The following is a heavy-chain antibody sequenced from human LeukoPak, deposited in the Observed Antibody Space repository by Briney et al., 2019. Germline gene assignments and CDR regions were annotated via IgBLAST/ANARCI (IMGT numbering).Heavy chain of an antibody. CDR1: GFTFSSYW. CDR3: AKDAPVNIVVVPAANS. V-gene: IGHV3-74*01. CDR2: INRDGSST. Sequence: GGSLRLSCAASGFTFSSYWMHWVRQAPGKGLVWVSRINRDGSSTSYADSVKGRFTISRDNAKNTLYLQMNSLRAEDTAVYYCAKDAPVNIVVVPAANSWGQGTLVTVSS. D-gene: IGHD2-2*01. J-gene: IGHJ4*02.